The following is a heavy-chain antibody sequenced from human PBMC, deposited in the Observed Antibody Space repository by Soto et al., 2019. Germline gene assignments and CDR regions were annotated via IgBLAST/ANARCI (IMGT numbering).Heavy chain of an antibody. Sequence: QVQLVQSGGEVKRPGASVKVSCKASGYTFTIYGINWVRQAPGQGLEWMGWISPDNGNTNYAQKLQGRVTMTTDTSTSTAYMELRSLRSADTAVYYCATALGYSGYAGMDVWGQGTTVTVSS. CDR3: ATALGYSGYAGMDV. CDR2: ISPDNGNT. D-gene: IGHD5-12*01. CDR1: GYTFTIYG. J-gene: IGHJ6*02. V-gene: IGHV1-18*01.